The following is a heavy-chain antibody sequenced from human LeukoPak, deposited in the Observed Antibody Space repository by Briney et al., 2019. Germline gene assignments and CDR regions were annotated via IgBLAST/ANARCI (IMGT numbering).Heavy chain of an antibody. CDR2: INPNSGGT. CDR1: GYTITGYY. J-gene: IGHJ2*01. Sequence: ASVKVSCKASGYTITGYYMHGVRQAPGQGLEWMGWINPNSGGTNYAQKFQGRVTMTRDTSISTAYMELSRLRSDDTAVYYCARERRSVVPAATRYFDLWGRGTLVTVSS. CDR3: ARERRSVVPAATRYFDL. V-gene: IGHV1-2*02. D-gene: IGHD2-2*01.